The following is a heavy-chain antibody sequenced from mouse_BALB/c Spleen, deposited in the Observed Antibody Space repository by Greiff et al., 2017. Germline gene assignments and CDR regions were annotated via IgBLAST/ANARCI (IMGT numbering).Heavy chain of an antibody. V-gene: IGHV1-69*02. Sequence: QVQLQQPGAELVRPGASVKLSCKASGYTFTSYWINWVKQRPGQGLEWIGNIYPSDSYTNYNQKFKDKATLTVDKSSSTAYMQLSSPTSEDSAVYYCTRDGNFDYWGQGTTLTGSA. CDR1: GYTFTSYW. D-gene: IGHD1-1*01. CDR2: IYPSDSYT. J-gene: IGHJ2*01. CDR3: TRDGNFDY.